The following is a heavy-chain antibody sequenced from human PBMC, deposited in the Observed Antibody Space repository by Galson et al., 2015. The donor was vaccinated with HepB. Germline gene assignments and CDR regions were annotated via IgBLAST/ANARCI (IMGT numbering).Heavy chain of an antibody. Sequence: SLRLSCAASGFTFSDYYMSWIRQAPGKGLEWVSYISSSGSAIYYADSVKGRFTISRDNAKNSLYLQMNSLRAEDTAVYYCARDSGTDYDFWSGYYAPDYWGQGTLVTVSS. V-gene: IGHV3-11*01. CDR1: GFTFSDYY. D-gene: IGHD3-3*01. CDR3: ARDSGTDYDFWSGYYAPDY. J-gene: IGHJ4*02. CDR2: ISSSGSAI.